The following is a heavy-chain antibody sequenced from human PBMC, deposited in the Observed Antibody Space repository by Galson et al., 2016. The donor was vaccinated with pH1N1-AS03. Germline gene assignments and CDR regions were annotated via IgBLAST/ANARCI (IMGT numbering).Heavy chain of an antibody. CDR1: GFSFSSHW. D-gene: IGHD2-2*01. V-gene: IGHV3-7*01. Sequence: SLRLSCAASGFSFSSHWMRWVRQAPGKGLECVANIKQDGSEQYYVDSVKGRFTISRDNAKNSLFLQVHSLRAEDTAVYYCARTFPGRVVVVAAAMQEGPDYWGQGTLVTVSS. J-gene: IGHJ4*02. CDR2: IKQDGSEQ. CDR3: ARTFPGRVVVVAAAMQEGPDY.